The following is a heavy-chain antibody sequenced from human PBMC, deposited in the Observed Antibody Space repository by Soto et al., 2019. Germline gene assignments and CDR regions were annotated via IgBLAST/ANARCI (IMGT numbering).Heavy chain of an antibody. D-gene: IGHD3-3*01. CDR1: GGSISSYY. J-gene: IGHJ6*03. Sequence: SETLSLTCTVSGGSISSYYWSWIRQPPGKGLEWIGYIYYSGSTNYNPSLKSRVTISVDTSKNQFSLKLSSVTAADTTVYYCARAHFDRITIFGVVRGRMDVWGKGTTVTVSS. CDR3: ARAHFDRITIFGVVRGRMDV. CDR2: IYYSGST. V-gene: IGHV4-59*01.